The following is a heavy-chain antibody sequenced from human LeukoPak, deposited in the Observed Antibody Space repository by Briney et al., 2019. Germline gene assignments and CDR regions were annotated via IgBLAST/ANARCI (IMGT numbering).Heavy chain of an antibody. CDR1: GGSISSSSYY. D-gene: IGHD6-19*01. CDR3: ARVWRQWLVLLDY. Sequence: PSETLSLTCTVSGGSISSSSYYWGWIRQPPGKGLEWIGEINHSGSTNYNPSLKSRVTISVDTSKNQFSLKLSSVTAADTAVYYCARVWRQWLVLLDYWGQGTLVTVSS. CDR2: INHSGST. J-gene: IGHJ4*02. V-gene: IGHV4-39*07.